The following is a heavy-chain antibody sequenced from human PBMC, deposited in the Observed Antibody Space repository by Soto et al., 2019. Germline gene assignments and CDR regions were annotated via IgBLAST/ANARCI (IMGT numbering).Heavy chain of an antibody. D-gene: IGHD2-15*01. V-gene: IGHV3-11*06. CDR1: GFTFSDYY. J-gene: IGHJ6*02. CDR2: ISSSSSYT. CDR3: ARERSVVDYYYYGMDV. Sequence: PGGSLRLSCAASGFTFSDYYMSWIRQAPGKGLEWVSYISSSSSYTNYADSVKGRFTISRDNAKNSLYLQMNSLRAEDTAVYYCARERSVVDYYYYGMDVWGQGTTVTVSS.